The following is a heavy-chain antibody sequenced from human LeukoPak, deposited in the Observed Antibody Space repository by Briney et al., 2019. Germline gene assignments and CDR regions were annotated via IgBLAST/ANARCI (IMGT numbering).Heavy chain of an antibody. CDR1: GFTFSSYA. Sequence: PGGSLRLSCVASGFTFSSYAMSWVRQAPGKGLEWVSAISGSGGSTYYADSVKGRFTISRDNSKNTLYLQMNSLRAEDTAVYYCAKDQSYFDWFTDAFDIWGQGTMVTVSS. CDR2: ISGSGGST. V-gene: IGHV3-23*01. CDR3: AKDQSYFDWFTDAFDI. J-gene: IGHJ3*02. D-gene: IGHD3-9*01.